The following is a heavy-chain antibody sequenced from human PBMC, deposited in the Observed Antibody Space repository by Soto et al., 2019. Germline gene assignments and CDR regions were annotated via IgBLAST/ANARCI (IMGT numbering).Heavy chain of an antibody. Sequence: QGHLVQSGAEVKKPGASVKVSCKASGYTFTRYGISWVRQAPGQGLEWMGWISGYNGDTNYAQNLQDRVTXTXXXSXXTAYMELRRLTSDDTAVYYCAKNGQPPYYYYGLDVWGQGTTVTVSS. V-gene: IGHV1-18*01. CDR1: GYTFTRYG. J-gene: IGHJ6*02. CDR3: AKNGQPPYYYYGLDV. D-gene: IGHD2-8*01. CDR2: ISGYNGDT.